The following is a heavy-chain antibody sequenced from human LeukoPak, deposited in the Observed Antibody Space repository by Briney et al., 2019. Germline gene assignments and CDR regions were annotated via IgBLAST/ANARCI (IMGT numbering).Heavy chain of an antibody. CDR2: ISSSSSYI. CDR3: ARDGDTVLTRGYYYYMDV. CDR1: GFTFSSYS. J-gene: IGHJ6*03. D-gene: IGHD4-23*01. Sequence: GSLRLSCAASGFTFSSYSMSWVRQAPGKGLEWVSSISSSSSYIYYADSVKGRFTISRDNAKNSLYLQMNSLRAEDTAVYYCARDGDTVLTRGYYYYMDVWGKGTTVTVSS. V-gene: IGHV3-21*01.